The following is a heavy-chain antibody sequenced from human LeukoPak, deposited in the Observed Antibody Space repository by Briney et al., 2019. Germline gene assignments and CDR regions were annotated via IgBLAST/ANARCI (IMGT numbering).Heavy chain of an antibody. Sequence: SETLSLTCAVYGGSFSGYYWSWIRQPPGKGLEWIGEINHSGSTNYNPSLKSRVTISVDTSKNQFSLKLSSVTAADTAVNYCARHSSRDAFDIWGQGTMVTVSS. CDR1: GGSFSGYY. CDR2: INHSGST. J-gene: IGHJ3*02. CDR3: ARHSSRDAFDI. V-gene: IGHV4-34*01.